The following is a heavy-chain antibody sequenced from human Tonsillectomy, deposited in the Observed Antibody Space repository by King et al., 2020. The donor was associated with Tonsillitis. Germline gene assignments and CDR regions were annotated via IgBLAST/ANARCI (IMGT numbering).Heavy chain of an antibody. D-gene: IGHD3-3*01. CDR1: GGSFSGYY. J-gene: IGHJ6*02. CDR3: ARSGPNPGLHHNYDFWSGQRTADHYYYYYGMDV. CDR2: INHSGST. Sequence: VQLQQWGAGLLKPSETLSLTCAVYGGSFSGYYWSWIRQPPGKGLEWIGEINHSGSTNYNPSLKSRVTISVDTSKNQFSLKLSSVTAADPAVYYCARSGPNPGLHHNYDFWSGQRTADHYYYYYGMDVWGQGTTVTVSS. V-gene: IGHV4-34*01.